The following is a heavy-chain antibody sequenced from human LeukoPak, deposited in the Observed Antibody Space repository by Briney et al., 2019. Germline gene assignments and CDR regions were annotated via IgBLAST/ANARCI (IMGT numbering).Heavy chain of an antibody. CDR3: AKLGGPRDY. CDR2: IRYDGSNK. J-gene: IGHJ4*02. Sequence: GGSLRLSCTVSGFTVSSNSMSWVRQAPGKGLEWVAFIRYDGSNKYYADSVKGRFTISRDNSKNTLYLQMNSLRAEDTAVYYCAKLGGPRDYWGQGTLVTVSS. D-gene: IGHD3-16*01. CDR1: GFTVSSNS. V-gene: IGHV3-30*02.